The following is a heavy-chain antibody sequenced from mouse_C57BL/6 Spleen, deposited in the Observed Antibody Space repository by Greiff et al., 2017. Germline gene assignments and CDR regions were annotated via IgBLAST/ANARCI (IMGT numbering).Heavy chain of an antibody. CDR3: AREGHYYYGSEGYWYFDV. J-gene: IGHJ1*03. Sequence: EVMLVESGGGLVKPGGSLKLSCAASGFTFSSYAMSWVRQTPEKRLEWVATISDGGSYTYYPDNVKGRITISRDNAKNNLYLQLSHLKSEDTAMYYCAREGHYYYGSEGYWYFDVWGTGTTVTVSS. CDR2: ISDGGSYT. D-gene: IGHD1-1*01. CDR1: GFTFSSYA. V-gene: IGHV5-4*01.